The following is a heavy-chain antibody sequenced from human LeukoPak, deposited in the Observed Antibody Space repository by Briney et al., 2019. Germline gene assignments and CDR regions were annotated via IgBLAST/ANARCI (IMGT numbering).Heavy chain of an antibody. CDR3: ATSDDLWSGMDN. CDR1: GFTFSSSS. J-gene: IGHJ4*02. D-gene: IGHD3-3*01. CDR2: ISSSSSYI. V-gene: IGHV3-21*01. Sequence: GGSLRLSCAVSGFTFSSSSMTWVRQAPGKGLEWVSSISSSSSYIYYADSVKGRFTISRDNAKNSLYLQMDSLRAEDTAVYYCATSDDLWSGMDNWGQRTLVTVSS.